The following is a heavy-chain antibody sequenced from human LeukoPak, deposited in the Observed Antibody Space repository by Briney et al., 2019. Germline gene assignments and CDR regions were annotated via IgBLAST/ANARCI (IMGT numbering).Heavy chain of an antibody. D-gene: IGHD1-1*01. Sequence: ASVKVSCKASGYTFTSYDINWVRQATGQGLEWMGWMNPNSGNTGYAQKFQGRVTMTRNTSISTAYMELSSLRSEDTAVYYCARGLGARDDRDYWGQGTLVTVSS. J-gene: IGHJ4*02. CDR3: ARGLGARDDRDY. CDR1: GYTFTSYD. V-gene: IGHV1-8*01. CDR2: MNPNSGNT.